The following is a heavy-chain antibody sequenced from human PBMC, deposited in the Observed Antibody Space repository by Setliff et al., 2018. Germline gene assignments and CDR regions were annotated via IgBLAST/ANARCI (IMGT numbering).Heavy chain of an antibody. CDR2: IWYDGSTK. V-gene: IGHV3-33*03. J-gene: IGHJ6*02. D-gene: IGHD1-1*01. CDR3: AKEIKRTNWSYHYHGMDV. Sequence: GGSLRLSCAASEFTFCSYGMYWVRQAPGKGLEWVAVIWYDGSTKYYADSVKGRFTISRDKSKNMLYLQMNSLRAEDTALYFCAKEIKRTNWSYHYHGMDVWGQGTMVTVSS. CDR1: EFTFCSYG.